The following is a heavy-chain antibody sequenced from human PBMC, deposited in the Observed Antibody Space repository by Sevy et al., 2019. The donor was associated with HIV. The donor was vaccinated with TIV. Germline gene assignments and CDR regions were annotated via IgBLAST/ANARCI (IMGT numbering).Heavy chain of an antibody. Sequence: GGSLRLSCAASGFTFSSYAMSWVRQAPGKGLEWVSAISGSGGSTYYADSVKGRFTISRDNSKNTQYLQMNSLRAEDTAVYYCAKDGMVATFYYYYGMDVWGQGTTVTVSS. CDR1: GFTFSSYA. CDR2: ISGSGGST. D-gene: IGHD5-12*01. CDR3: AKDGMVATFYYYYGMDV. J-gene: IGHJ6*02. V-gene: IGHV3-23*01.